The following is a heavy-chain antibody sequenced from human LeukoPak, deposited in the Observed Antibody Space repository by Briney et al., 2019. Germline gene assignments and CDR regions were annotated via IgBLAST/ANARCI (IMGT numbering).Heavy chain of an antibody. J-gene: IGHJ3*02. Sequence: VASVTVSCTASGYTFTGYYMHWVRQAPGQGLEWMGWINPNSGGTNYAQKFQGRVTMTRDTSISTAYMELSRLRSDDTAVYYCARVGYCSGGSCYNDAFDIWGQGTMVTVSS. CDR3: ARVGYCSGGSCYNDAFDI. CDR2: INPNSGGT. D-gene: IGHD2-15*01. V-gene: IGHV1-2*02. CDR1: GYTFTGYY.